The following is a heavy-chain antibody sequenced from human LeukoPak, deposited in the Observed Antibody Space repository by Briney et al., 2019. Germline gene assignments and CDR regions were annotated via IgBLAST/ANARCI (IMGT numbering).Heavy chain of an antibody. V-gene: IGHV3-74*01. J-gene: IGHJ4*02. D-gene: IGHD3-16*01. CDR3: VRGVGGSTYLDY. CDR1: GFSFSDHW. CDR2: IKSDGSWP. Sequence: GGSLRLSCAASGFSFSDHWMHWVRHVPGKGPVWVSRIKSDGSWPNDADSVKGRFTISRDNAKNTLYLQMNSLRVEDTAVYHCVRGVGGSTYLDYWGQGALVTVSS.